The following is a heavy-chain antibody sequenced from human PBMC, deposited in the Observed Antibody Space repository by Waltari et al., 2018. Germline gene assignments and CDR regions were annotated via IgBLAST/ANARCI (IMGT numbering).Heavy chain of an antibody. Sequence: QLQLQESAPGLVKPSERPSLTCPVSGGSNSSSSYYCGWIRQSPGKGLEWVGSIYYSGSTYYNPTLKSRVTISGDTSKNQFSLKLSFVTAADTAVYYCARHWKKSGYRFDPWGQGTLVTVSS. CDR3: ARHWKKSGYRFDP. CDR2: IYYSGST. CDR1: GGSNSSSSYY. J-gene: IGHJ5*02. V-gene: IGHV4-39*01. D-gene: IGHD5-12*01.